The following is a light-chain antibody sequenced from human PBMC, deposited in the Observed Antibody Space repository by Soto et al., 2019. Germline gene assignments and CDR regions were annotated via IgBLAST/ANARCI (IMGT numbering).Light chain of an antibody. V-gene: IGLV2-8*01. CDR3: QSYDSRLGGSWV. CDR1: SSDVGGYNY. J-gene: IGLJ3*02. Sequence: QSALTQPPSASGSPGQSVTISCTGTSSDVGGYNYVSWYQQHPGKAPKLVIFEVNKRPSGVPDRFSGSKSANTASLTVSGLQTEDEADYYCQSYDSRLGGSWVFGGGTKVTVL. CDR2: EVN.